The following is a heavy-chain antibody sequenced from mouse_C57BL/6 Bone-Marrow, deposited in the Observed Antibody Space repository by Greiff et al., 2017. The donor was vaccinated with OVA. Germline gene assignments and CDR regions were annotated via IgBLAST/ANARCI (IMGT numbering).Heavy chain of an antibody. Sequence: EVKVVESGAELVKPGASVKLSCTASGFNIKDYYMHWVKQRTEQGLEWIGRIDPEDGETKYAPKFQGKATITADTSSNTAYLQLSSLTSEDTAVYYCARGGWLLRWFAYWGQGTLVTVSA. CDR3: ARGGWLLRWFAY. CDR2: IDPEDGET. J-gene: IGHJ3*01. CDR1: GFNIKDYY. D-gene: IGHD2-3*01. V-gene: IGHV14-2*01.